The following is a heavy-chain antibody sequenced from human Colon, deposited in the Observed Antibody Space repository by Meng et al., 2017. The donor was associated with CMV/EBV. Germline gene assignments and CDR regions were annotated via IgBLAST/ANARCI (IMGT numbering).Heavy chain of an antibody. CDR2: IKSKIDGGKI. CDR1: GFTFTNAA. D-gene: IGHD2-15*01. V-gene: IGHV3-15*01. CDR3: TTLLRGF. J-gene: IGHJ4*02. Sequence: RLACAASGFTFTNAAMTWVRQASGKGLEWIGRIKSKIDGGKIDYAAPVRGRFAISRDDSKATVYLQIDTLENEDTGMYYCTTLLRGFWGQGTLVTVSS.